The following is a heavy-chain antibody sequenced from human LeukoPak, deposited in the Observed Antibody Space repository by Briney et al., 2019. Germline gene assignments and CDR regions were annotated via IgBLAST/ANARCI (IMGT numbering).Heavy chain of an antibody. V-gene: IGHV3-23*01. CDR2: ISGSGDRT. CDR1: GFTFNSYA. J-gene: IGHJ6*03. CDR3: ARGGTNYYYMDV. Sequence: PGGSLRLSCAASGFTFNSYAMSWVRQAPGKGLDWVSAISGSGDRTFYADSVKGRFTISRDNSKNTLYLQLNSLRAEDTALYYCARGGTNYYYMDVWGKGTTVTVSS. D-gene: IGHD3-10*01.